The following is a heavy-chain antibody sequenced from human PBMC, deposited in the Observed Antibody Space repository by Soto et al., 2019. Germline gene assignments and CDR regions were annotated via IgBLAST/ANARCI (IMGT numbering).Heavy chain of an antibody. CDR1: GGSISSYY. D-gene: IGHD6-13*01. CDR2: IYYSGSI. Sequence: PSETLSLTCTVSGGSISSYYWSWIRQPPGKGLEWIGYIYYSGSINYNPSLKSRVTISVDTSKNQFSLKLSSVTAADTAVYYCARVNAAAGKDYYYYGMDVWGQGTTVTVSS. J-gene: IGHJ6*02. V-gene: IGHV4-59*01. CDR3: ARVNAAAGKDYYYYGMDV.